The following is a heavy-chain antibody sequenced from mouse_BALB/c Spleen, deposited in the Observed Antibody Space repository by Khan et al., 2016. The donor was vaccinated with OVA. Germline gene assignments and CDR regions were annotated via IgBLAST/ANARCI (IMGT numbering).Heavy chain of an antibody. CDR3: ARSNYYGSSLYALDY. V-gene: IGHV1S41*01. CDR2: IAPGSGSS. J-gene: IGHJ4*01. Sequence: DLVKPGASVKLSCKASGYTFTSYWINWIKQRPGKGLEWIGRIAPGSGSSSYNEMFKGTAILTVDTSSSTAYIQLSSLSSEDSAVYFCARSNYYGSSLYALDYWGQGTSVTVSS. CDR1: GYTFTSYW. D-gene: IGHD1-1*01.